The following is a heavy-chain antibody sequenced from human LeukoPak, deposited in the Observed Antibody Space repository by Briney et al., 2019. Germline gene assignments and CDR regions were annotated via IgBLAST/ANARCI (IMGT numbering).Heavy chain of an antibody. J-gene: IGHJ4*02. CDR3: ATDMVVVPAANLAIDY. V-gene: IGHV1-24*01. CDR2: FDPEDGET. CDR1: GYTLTELS. Sequence: ASVKVSCKVSGYTLTELSMHWVRQAPGKGLEWMGGFDPEDGETIYAQKFQGRVTMTEDTSTDTAYMELSSLRSEDTAVYYCATDMVVVPAANLAIDYWGQGTLVTVSS. D-gene: IGHD2-2*01.